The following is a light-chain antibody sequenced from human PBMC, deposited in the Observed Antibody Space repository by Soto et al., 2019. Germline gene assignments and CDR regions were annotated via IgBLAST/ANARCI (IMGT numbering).Light chain of an antibody. CDR2: DAS. J-gene: IGKJ2*01. CDR1: QSISSW. V-gene: IGKV1-5*01. CDR3: QQYNSYPMYT. Sequence: DIQMTQSPSTLSASVGDRVTITCRASQSISSWLAWYQQKPGKAPKLLIYDASSLESGVPSRFSGSGSGTEFTLTISSLQPDDSATYYCQQYNSYPMYTFGQGTKLEIK.